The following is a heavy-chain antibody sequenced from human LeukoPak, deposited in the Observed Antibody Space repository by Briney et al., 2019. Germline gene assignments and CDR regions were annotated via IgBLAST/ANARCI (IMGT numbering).Heavy chain of an antibody. CDR1: GFTFSSYW. CDR3: ARDRGAGNPPVY. V-gene: IGHV3-74*01. CDR2: INHDGSST. J-gene: IGHJ4*02. D-gene: IGHD6-19*01. Sequence: PRGSLRVSCVASGFTFSSYWMHWVRQAPGKGLVWVSRINHDGSSTTYADSVKGRFTISRDNAKNTLYLQMNSLRAEDTAVYYCARDRGAGNPPVYWGQGTLVTVSS.